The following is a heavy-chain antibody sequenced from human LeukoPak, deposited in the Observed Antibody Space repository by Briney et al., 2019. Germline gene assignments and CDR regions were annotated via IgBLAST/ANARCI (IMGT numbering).Heavy chain of an antibody. J-gene: IGHJ3*02. CDR2: ISGSGGST. CDR3: AKDQVISGSEASDI. D-gene: IGHD2-21*01. CDR1: GFTFSSYA. Sequence: GGSLRLSCAVSGFTFSSYAMSWVRQAPGKGLEWVSAISGSGGSTYYADSVKGRFTISRDNSKNTLNLQMNSLRVEDTAIYYCAKDQVISGSEASDIWGQGTMVTVSS. V-gene: IGHV3-23*01.